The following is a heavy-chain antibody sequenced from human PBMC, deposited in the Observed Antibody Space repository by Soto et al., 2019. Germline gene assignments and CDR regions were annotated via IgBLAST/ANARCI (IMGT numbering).Heavy chain of an antibody. CDR1: GYTFTGYY. V-gene: IGHV1-2*02. CDR2: INPNSGGT. D-gene: IGHD3-10*01. CDR3: ARDPTCYYGSGSRYFDY. J-gene: IGHJ4*02. Sequence: ASVKVSCKASGYTFTGYYMHWVRLAPGQGLEWMGWINPNSGGTNYAQKFQGRVTMTRDTSISTAYMELSRLRSDDTAVYYCARDPTCYYGSGSRYFDYWGQGTLVTVSS.